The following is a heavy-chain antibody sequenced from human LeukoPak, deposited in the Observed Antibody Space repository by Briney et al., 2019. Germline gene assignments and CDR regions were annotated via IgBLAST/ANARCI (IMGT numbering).Heavy chain of an antibody. CDR3: AREGQKNYYGSGSSGDAFDI. Sequence: PGGSLRLSCAASGFTFSSYAMSWVRQAPGKGLEWVANIKQDGSEKYYVDSVKGRFTISRDNAKNSLYLQMNSLRAEDTAVYYCAREGQKNYYGSGSSGDAFDIWGQGTMVTVSS. CDR1: GFTFSSYA. D-gene: IGHD3-10*01. V-gene: IGHV3-7*01. J-gene: IGHJ3*02. CDR2: IKQDGSEK.